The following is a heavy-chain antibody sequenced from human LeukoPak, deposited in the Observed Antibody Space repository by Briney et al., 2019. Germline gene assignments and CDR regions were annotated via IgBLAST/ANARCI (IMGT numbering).Heavy chain of an antibody. CDR3: AKGPELWELVCFDY. CDR1: GFTFSSYA. V-gene: IGHV3-23*01. D-gene: IGHD1-26*01. CDR2: ISGSGGST. Sequence: QTGGSLRLSCAASGFTFSSYAMSWVRQAPGKGLEWVSAISGSGGSTYYADSVKGRFTISRDNSKNTLYLQINSLRAEDTAVYYCAKGPELWELVCFDYWGQGTLVTVSS. J-gene: IGHJ4*02.